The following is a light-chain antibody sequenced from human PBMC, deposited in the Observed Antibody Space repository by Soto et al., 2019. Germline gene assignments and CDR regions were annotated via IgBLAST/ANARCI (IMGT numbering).Light chain of an antibody. Sequence: EIVMSQSPATLSVSPGERATLSCRASQRVSSSYLALYQQKPGQAPRLLVYGASSRATGIPDRFSGFGSGTDFTLTISRLEPEDFAVYFCQQYGSSPITFGQGTRLE. CDR2: GAS. J-gene: IGKJ5*01. V-gene: IGKV3-20*01. CDR1: QRVSSSY. CDR3: QQYGSSPIT.